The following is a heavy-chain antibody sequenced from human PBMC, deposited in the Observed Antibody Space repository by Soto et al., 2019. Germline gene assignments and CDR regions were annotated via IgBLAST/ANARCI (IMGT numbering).Heavy chain of an antibody. D-gene: IGHD3-9*01. J-gene: IGHJ4*02. CDR1: GYIFNNFG. CDR2: IYSKAGTI. V-gene: IGHV1-18*01. CDR3: ARDIDFDNDY. Sequence: QVQLVQSGAEVQKPGASVKVSCKTSGYIFNNFGITWVRQAPGLGLEWLGWIYSKAGTINFAQKFQGRVTMTTDTSTRTAYMELRSLTFDASAVDLCARDIDFDNDYWGQGTLVPVS.